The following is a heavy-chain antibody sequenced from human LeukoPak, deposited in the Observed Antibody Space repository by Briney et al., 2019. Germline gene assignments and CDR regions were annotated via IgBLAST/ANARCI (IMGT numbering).Heavy chain of an antibody. CDR1: GYTFSIYG. CDR3: ARQGYSGHSQGAADY. Sequence: GASVKVSCKASGYTFSIYGFSWVRQAPGQGLEWMGWISVYNGNTNYAQKFQGRVTMTTGTSTSTAHMELRSLRSDDTAVYYCARQGYSGHSQGAADYWGQGTLVTVSS. J-gene: IGHJ4*02. CDR2: ISVYNGNT. V-gene: IGHV1-18*01. D-gene: IGHD4-23*01.